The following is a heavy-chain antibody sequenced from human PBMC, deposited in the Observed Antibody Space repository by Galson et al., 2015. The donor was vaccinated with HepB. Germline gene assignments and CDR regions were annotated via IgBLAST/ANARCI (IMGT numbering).Heavy chain of an antibody. D-gene: IGHD1-26*01. J-gene: IGHJ4*02. CDR2: IIPILDII. CDR1: GGTFRNLI. CDR3: ARGPEGALTYYFDY. V-gene: IGHV1-69*10. Sequence: SVKVSCKASGGTFRNLIISWVRQAPGQGLEWMGGIIPILDIINNAEKFQDGVTIAADKSTSTAYMEVSGLRSEDTAVYYCARGPEGALTYYFDYWGQGTLVTVSS.